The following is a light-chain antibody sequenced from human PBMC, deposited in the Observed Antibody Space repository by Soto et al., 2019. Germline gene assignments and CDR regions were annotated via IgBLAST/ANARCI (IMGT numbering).Light chain of an antibody. Sequence: HSVLRQPPSASATPEQTVTLSCSGSGSDIGSNTVSWYRQLPGTAPQLLIYSNNQRPSGVPSRFSGSKSGTSASLAISGPQSEDEATYYCAAWDDSLNGPVFGGGTKLTVL. CDR3: AAWDDSLNGPV. J-gene: IGLJ2*01. V-gene: IGLV1-44*01. CDR1: GSDIGSNT. CDR2: SNN.